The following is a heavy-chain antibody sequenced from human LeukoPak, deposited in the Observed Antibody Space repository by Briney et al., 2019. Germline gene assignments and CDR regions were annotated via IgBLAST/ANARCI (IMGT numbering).Heavy chain of an antibody. J-gene: IGHJ4*02. D-gene: IGHD2-2*01. CDR2: IKQDGSEK. CDR1: GFTFTSYW. CDR3: ARGLHSLPRSTLDY. Sequence: PGGSLRLSCAASGFTFTSYWMTWVRQAPGKGLEWVANIKQDGSEKNYVDSVKGRSTISRDNAKNSLYLQMNSLRAEDTAVYYCARGLHSLPRSTLDYWGQGTLVTVSS. V-gene: IGHV3-7*01.